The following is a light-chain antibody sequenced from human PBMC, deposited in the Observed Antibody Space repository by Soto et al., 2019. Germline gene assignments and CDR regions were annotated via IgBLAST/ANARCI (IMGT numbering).Light chain of an antibody. V-gene: IGLV1-44*01. CDR2: INN. CDR1: SCNIGSNT. Sequence: QSVLTQPPSASGPPGQRVTISCSGSSCNIGSNTVNCYQQLPGTAPNPLIYINNRRHSGGADRVFAAKYGHSSAVSISGLQYEDEADYYCGAWYDGLNSPVFGTGTKLTVL. CDR3: GAWYDGLNSPV. J-gene: IGLJ1*01.